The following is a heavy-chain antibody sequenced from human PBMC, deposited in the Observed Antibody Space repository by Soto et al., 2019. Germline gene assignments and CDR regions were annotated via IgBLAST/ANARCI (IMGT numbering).Heavy chain of an antibody. CDR2: IIPIFSSR. Sequence: QVQLVQSGAEVKKPGSSVKVSCKTSRDTFNKYAFNWVRQAPGQGLEWMGWIIPIFSSRNYAEKFQGRVTITADDSTSTAYMELRSLRFEDTAGYYCARGETYLGFWGQGTTVTVSS. V-gene: IGHV1-69*01. J-gene: IGHJ6*02. CDR1: RDTFNKYA. D-gene: IGHD3-16*01. CDR3: ARGETYLGF.